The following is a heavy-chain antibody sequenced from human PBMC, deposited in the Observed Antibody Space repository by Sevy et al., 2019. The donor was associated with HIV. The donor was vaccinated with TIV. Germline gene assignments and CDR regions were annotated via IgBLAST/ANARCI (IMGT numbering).Heavy chain of an antibody. D-gene: IGHD6-13*01. CDR1: GFTFSNFG. V-gene: IGHV3-30*02. Sequence: GGSLRLSCTASGFTFSNFGMHWVRQVPGKGLEWVTFMGYDGSDKYYAASVKGRFTISRDNSKNTLYLQMDSLRAEDTAIYYCAKDWAGPGRRYFDYWGQGTLVTVSS. CDR3: AKDWAGPGRRYFDY. J-gene: IGHJ4*02. CDR2: MGYDGSDK.